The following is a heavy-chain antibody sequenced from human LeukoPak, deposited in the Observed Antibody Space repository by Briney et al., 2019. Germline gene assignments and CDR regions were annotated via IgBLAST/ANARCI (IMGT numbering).Heavy chain of an antibody. D-gene: IGHD6-13*01. CDR1: GFTFSSSG. Sequence: GGSLRLSCAASGFTFSSSGMHWVRQAPGKGLEWVAVISYDGSNKYYADSVKGRFTISRDNSKNTLYLQMNSLRAEDTAVYYCALTLGRIAADFDYWGQGTLVTVSS. V-gene: IGHV3-30*03. J-gene: IGHJ4*02. CDR3: ALTLGRIAADFDY. CDR2: ISYDGSNK.